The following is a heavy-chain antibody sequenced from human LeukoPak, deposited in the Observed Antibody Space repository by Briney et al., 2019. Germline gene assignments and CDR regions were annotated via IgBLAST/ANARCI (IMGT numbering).Heavy chain of an antibody. Sequence: ASVKVSCKTSGYTFADKYIHWVRQAPGLGLECMGWMHPNTGDTVYVQKFQGRVTFTRDTSISTAYMELHRLGSDDTAVYFCVRDLTNPASGDYWGQGTLVTVSS. CDR1: GYTFADKY. CDR2: MHPNTGDT. CDR3: VRDLTNPASGDY. V-gene: IGHV1-2*02. D-gene: IGHD1-14*01. J-gene: IGHJ4*02.